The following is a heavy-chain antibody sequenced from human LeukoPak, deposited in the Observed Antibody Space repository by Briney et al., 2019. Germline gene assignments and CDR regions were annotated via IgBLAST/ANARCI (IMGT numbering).Heavy chain of an antibody. D-gene: IGHD6-13*01. CDR2: INHSGST. J-gene: IGHJ4*02. CDR3: ARRRGIAAAGIDY. CDR1: GGSFSGYY. V-gene: IGHV4-34*01. Sequence: PSETLSLTCAVYGGSFSGYYWSWIRQPPGKGLEWIGEINHSGSTNYNPSLKSRVTISVDTSKNQFSLKLSSVTAADTAVYYCARRRGIAAAGIDYWGQGTLVTVSS.